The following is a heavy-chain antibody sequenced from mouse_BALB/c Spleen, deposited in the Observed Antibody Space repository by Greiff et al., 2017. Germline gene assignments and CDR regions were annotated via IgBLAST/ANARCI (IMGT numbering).Heavy chain of an antibody. Sequence: EVQLVESGGGLVKPGGSLKLSCAASGFTFSSYAMSWVRQTPEKRLEWVASISSGGSTSYPDSVKGRFTISRDNARNILDLQMSSLRSEDTAMYYCARGRGYEGYAMDDWGQGTSVTVSS. CDR2: ISSGGST. CDR1: GFTFSSYA. V-gene: IGHV5-6-5*01. CDR3: ARGRGYEGYAMDD. J-gene: IGHJ4*01. D-gene: IGHD2-14*01.